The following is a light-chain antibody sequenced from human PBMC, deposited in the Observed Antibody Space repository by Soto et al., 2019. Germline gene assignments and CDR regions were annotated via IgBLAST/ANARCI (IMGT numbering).Light chain of an antibody. CDR1: QSISNS. J-gene: IGKJ1*01. V-gene: IGKV1-39*01. Sequence: DIQMTQSPSSLSTSVGDRVTITCRASQSISNSSNWYQQKPGKVPQLLIYAASRLQSVVPSRFGSSGSGTDFTLTIRSLQPEDFATYYCLQSYITPWTFGQGTKVEIK. CDR2: AAS. CDR3: LQSYITPWT.